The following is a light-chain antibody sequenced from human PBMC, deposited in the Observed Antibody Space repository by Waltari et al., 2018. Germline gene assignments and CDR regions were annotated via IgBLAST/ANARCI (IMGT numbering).Light chain of an antibody. CDR1: RSNIGSNY. V-gene: IGLV1-47*01. Sequence: QSVLTQPPSASGTPRQKVPISCNGSRSNIGSNYVYWYQQLPGTAPKLLIFKNNQRPSGVPDRFSDSKSGTSASLAINGLRSEDEADYYCAAWDDSLSGLVLGGGTKVTVL. CDR2: KNN. CDR3: AAWDDSLSGLV. J-gene: IGLJ3*02.